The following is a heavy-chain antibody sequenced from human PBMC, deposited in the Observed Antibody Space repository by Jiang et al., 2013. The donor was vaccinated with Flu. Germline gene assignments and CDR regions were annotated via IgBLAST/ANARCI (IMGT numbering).Heavy chain of an antibody. CDR2: IDWDDDK. D-gene: IGHD3-22*01. Sequence: VKPTQTLTLTCTFSGFSLSTSGMRVNWIRQPPGKALEWLARIDWDDDKFYSTSLKTRLAISKDTSKNQVVLTMTNMDPVDTATYYCARIRGYPFYFDYWGQGTLVTVSS. V-gene: IGHV2-70*04. J-gene: IGHJ4*02. CDR3: ARIRGYPFYFDY. CDR1: GFSLSTSGMR.